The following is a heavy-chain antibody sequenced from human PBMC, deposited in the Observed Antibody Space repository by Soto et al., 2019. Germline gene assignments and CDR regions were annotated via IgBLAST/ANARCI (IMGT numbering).Heavy chain of an antibody. CDR1: GFTLSSHN. CDR3: GAGQYFSDY. V-gene: IGHV3-21*01. J-gene: IGHJ4*02. D-gene: IGHD6-13*01. Sequence: PGGSLRLSYAASGFTLSSHNIYCFRQPPGKGLEWVSSIGTSDSSIYYADSVRGRFTISRDNSKNTLYLQMNSLRVEDTAVYYCGAGQYFSDYWGQGTLVTVSS. CDR2: IGTSDSSI.